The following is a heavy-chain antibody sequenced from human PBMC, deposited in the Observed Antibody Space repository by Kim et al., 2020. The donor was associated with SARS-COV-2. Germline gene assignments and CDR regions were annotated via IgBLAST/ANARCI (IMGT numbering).Heavy chain of an antibody. CDR2: IRNKADSYAT. CDR1: GFTLIGSN. CDR3: RPTGGDDSDY. J-gene: IGHJ4*02. D-gene: IGHD4-17*01. V-gene: IGHV3-73*01. Sequence: GGSLRLSCAASGFTLIGSNIHWVRQASGKGLEWVCQIRNKADSYATAYAASVKGRFTIYRDDSKNTAYLQMNSLKTEDTAVYYCRPTGGDDSDYWGQRTLVTVSS.